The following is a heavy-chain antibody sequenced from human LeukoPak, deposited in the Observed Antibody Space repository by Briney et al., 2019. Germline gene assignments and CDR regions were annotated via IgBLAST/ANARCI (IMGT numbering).Heavy chain of an antibody. V-gene: IGHV3-21*01. CDR1: GFTFSSYS. Sequence: GGSLRLSCAASGFTFSSYSMNWVRQAPGKGLEWVSSISSSSSYIYYADSVKGRFTISRDNAKNSLYLQMNSLRAEDTAVYYFARDMGYGTNGVYWSNGFDPWGQGTLVTVSS. J-gene: IGHJ5*02. D-gene: IGHD2-8*01. CDR3: ARDMGYGTNGVYWSNGFDP. CDR2: ISSSSSYI.